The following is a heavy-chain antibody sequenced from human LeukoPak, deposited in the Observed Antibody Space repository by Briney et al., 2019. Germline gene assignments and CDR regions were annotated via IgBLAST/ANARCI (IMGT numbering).Heavy chain of an antibody. CDR2: IYYSGST. J-gene: IGHJ5*02. Sequence: SETLSLTCTVSGGSISSGGYYWSWIRQHPGKGLEWIGYIYYSGSTYYNPSLKSRVTISVDTSKNQFSLKLSSVTAADTAVYYCAMSGYSSCWYSGWFDPWSQGTLVTVSP. CDR1: GGSISSGGYY. V-gene: IGHV4-31*03. CDR3: AMSGYSSCWYSGWFDP. D-gene: IGHD6-13*01.